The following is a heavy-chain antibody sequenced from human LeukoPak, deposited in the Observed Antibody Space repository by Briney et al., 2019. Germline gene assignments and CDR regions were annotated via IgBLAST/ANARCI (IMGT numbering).Heavy chain of an antibody. CDR3: ARVLHKRNYDSSDYYGY. CDR2: ISGTGSST. J-gene: IGHJ4*02. D-gene: IGHD3-22*01. Sequence: GGSLRLSCAASGFTFSSYAMNWVRQAPGKGLEWVSTISGTGSSTYYADSVKGRFTISRDNAKNSLYLQMNSLRAEDTAVYYCARVLHKRNYDSSDYYGYWGQGTLVTVSS. CDR1: GFTFSSYA. V-gene: IGHV3-23*01.